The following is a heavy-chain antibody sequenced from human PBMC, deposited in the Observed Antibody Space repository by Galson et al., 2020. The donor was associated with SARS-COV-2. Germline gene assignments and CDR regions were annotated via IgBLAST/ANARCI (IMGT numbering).Heavy chain of an antibody. J-gene: IGHJ4*02. CDR1: GGSFSGYL. D-gene: IGHD3-22*01. CDR2: IKHSGGT. Sequence: PSETLSLTCSVYGGSFSGYLWSWIRQSPGKGLEWIGEIKHSGGTNYNPSLKSRVTISRDTSKNQFSLKLSSVTAADTAVYYCARGQTDISMIVVVITAGSYYFDSWGQGNLVTVSS. CDR3: ARGQTDISMIVVVITAGSYYFDS. V-gene: IGHV4-34*01.